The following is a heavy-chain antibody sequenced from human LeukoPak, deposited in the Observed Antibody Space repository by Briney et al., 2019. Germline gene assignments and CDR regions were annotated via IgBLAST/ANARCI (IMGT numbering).Heavy chain of an antibody. V-gene: IGHV3-30*02. CDR3: AKDEVTSTSQQQLAWYFDY. D-gene: IGHD6-13*01. Sequence: GGSLRLSCAASGFLFSSYGMHWVRQAPGKGLEWVAFIRSDGSTKFYADSVKGRFTISRDNSKNTLYLQINSLRGEDTAVYYCAKDEVTSTSQQQLAWYFDYWGQGTLVTVSS. CDR2: IRSDGSTK. CDR1: GFLFSSYG. J-gene: IGHJ4*02.